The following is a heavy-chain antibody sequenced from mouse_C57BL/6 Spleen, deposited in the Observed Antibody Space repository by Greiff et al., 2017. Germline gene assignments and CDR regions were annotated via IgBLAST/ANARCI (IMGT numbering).Heavy chain of an antibody. CDR2: IYPRSGNT. D-gene: IGHD4-1*01. V-gene: IGHV1-81*01. Sequence: QVQLQQSGAELARPGASVKLSCKASGYTFTSYGISWVKQRTGQGLEWIGEIYPRSGNTYYNEKFKGKATLTSDKSSSTAYMDLRSLTSEDSAVYFCARRGWDDYFDYWGQGTTLTVSS. CDR1: GYTFTSYG. CDR3: ARRGWDDYFDY. J-gene: IGHJ2*01.